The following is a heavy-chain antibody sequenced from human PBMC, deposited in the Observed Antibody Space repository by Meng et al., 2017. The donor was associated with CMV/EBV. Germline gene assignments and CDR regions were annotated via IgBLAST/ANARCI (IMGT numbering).Heavy chain of an antibody. D-gene: IGHD3-16*02. V-gene: IGHV3-21*01. CDR2: ISSSSSYI. CDR1: GFTFSSYS. CDR3: ARSDLGELSHSPD. Sequence: EVQLVESGGXLVKPGGSLRRACAASGFTFSSYSMNWVRQAPGKGLEWVSSISSSSSYIYYADSVKGRFTISRDNAKNSLYLQMNSLRAEDTAVYYCARSDLGELSHSPDWGQGTLGTVSS. J-gene: IGHJ4*02.